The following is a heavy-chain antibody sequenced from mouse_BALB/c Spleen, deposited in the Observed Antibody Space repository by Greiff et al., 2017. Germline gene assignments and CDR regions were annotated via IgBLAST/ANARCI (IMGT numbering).Heavy chain of an antibody. CDR2: ISSGGSYT. CDR1: GFTFSSYA. J-gene: IGHJ4*01. V-gene: IGHV5-9-3*01. Sequence: EVKLMESGGGLVKPGGSLKLSCAASGFTFSSYAMSWVRQTPGKRLEWVATISSGGSYTYYPDSVKGRVTISRDNAKNTLYLQMSSLRSEDTAMYYCARDWDERSMDDWGQGTSVTVSS. D-gene: IGHD4-1*01. CDR3: ARDWDERSMDD.